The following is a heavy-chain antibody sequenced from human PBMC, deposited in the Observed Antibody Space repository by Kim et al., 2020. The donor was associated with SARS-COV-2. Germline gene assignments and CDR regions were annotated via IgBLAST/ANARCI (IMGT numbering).Heavy chain of an antibody. Sequence: GGSLRLSCAASGFTFSSYAMHWVRQAPGKGLEWVAVISYDGSNKYYADSVKGRFTISRDNSKNTLYLQMNSLRAEDTAVYYCARDRAPLLWFGELLGYWGQGTLVIVSS. V-gene: IGHV3-30-3*01. D-gene: IGHD3-10*01. CDR1: GFTFSSYA. J-gene: IGHJ4*02. CDR2: ISYDGSNK. CDR3: ARDRAPLLWFGELLGY.